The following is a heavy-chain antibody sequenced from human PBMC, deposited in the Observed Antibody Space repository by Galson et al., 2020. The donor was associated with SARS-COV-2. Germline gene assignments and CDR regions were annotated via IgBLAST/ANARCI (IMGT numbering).Heavy chain of an antibody. V-gene: IGHV4-39*07. CDR2: IYYSGST. Sequence: SETLSLTCTVSGGSISSSSYYWGWIRQPPGKGLEWIGSIYYSGSTYYNPSLKSRVTISVDTSKNQFSLKLSSVTAADTAVYYCARDRSTGEYYYYYGMDVWGQGTTVTVSS. CDR3: ARDRSTGEYYYYYGMDV. J-gene: IGHJ6*02. D-gene: IGHD1-1*01. CDR1: GGSISSSSYY.